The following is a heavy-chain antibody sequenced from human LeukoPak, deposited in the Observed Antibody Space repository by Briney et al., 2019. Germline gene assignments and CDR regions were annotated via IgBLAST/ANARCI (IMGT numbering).Heavy chain of an antibody. CDR2: ISYDGSNK. CDR3: AKGVHCSGGSCYSYYYYGMDV. J-gene: IGHJ6*04. D-gene: IGHD2-15*01. Sequence: GGSLRLSCAASGFTFSSYGMHWVRQAPGKGLEWVAVISYDGSNKYYVDSVKGRFTISRDNSKNTLYLQMNSLRAEDTAVYYCAKGVHCSGGSCYSYYYYGMDVWGKGTTVTVSS. CDR1: GFTFSSYG. V-gene: IGHV3-30*18.